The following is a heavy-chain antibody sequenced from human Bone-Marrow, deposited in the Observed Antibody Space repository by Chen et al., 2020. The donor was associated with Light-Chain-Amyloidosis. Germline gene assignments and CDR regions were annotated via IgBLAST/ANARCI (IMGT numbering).Heavy chain of an antibody. CDR2: FDPDDGKT. Sequence: VQLVQSGAEVKKPGASVKVSCKVSGYTLTEVAMHWVRQTPGKGLEWMGGFDPDDGKTIYERKFQGRVTMTEDTSTDTAFMELSSLRSEDTAVYFCTTGDAIQSYHYGLDVWGQGTTVIVSS. CDR1: GYTLTEVA. J-gene: IGHJ6*02. CDR3: TTGDAIQSYHYGLDV. V-gene: IGHV1-24*01. D-gene: IGHD2-21*01.